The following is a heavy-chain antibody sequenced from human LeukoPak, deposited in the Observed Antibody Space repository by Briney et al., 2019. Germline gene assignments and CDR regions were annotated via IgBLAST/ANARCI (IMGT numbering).Heavy chain of an antibody. V-gene: IGHV3-30*02. D-gene: IGHD3-16*01. CDR2: IRYDGSNK. CDR1: GFTFSSYG. CDR3: ARELRTFDS. Sequence: PGGSLRLSCAASGFTFSSYGMHWVRQAPGKGLEWVAFIRYDGSNKYYADSVEGRFTISRDNAQNSLYLHMTSLRAEDTAVYYCARELRTFDSWGQGTLVTVSS. J-gene: IGHJ4*02.